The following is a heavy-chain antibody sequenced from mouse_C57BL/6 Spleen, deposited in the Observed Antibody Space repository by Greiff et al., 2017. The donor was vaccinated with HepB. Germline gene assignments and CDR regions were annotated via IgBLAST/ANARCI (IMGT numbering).Heavy chain of an antibody. CDR2: ISYSGST. D-gene: IGHD2-14*01. CDR3: AREGTRSPVDY. CDR1: GYSITSGYD. J-gene: IGHJ2*01. Sequence: DVQLQESGPGMVKPSQSLSLTCTVTGYSITSGYDWHWIRHFPGNKLEWMGYISYSGSTNYNPSLNSRISITHDTSKNHFFLKLNSVTTVDTATYDWAREGTRSPVDYWGQGTTLTVSS. V-gene: IGHV3-1*01.